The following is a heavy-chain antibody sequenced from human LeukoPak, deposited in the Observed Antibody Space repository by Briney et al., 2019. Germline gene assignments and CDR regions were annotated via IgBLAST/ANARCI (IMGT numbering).Heavy chain of an antibody. Sequence: GGSLRLSCAASGFTFTSYGMHWVRQAPGKGLEWVAVIWYDGSNKYYADSVKGRFTISRDNSKNTLYLQMNSLRAEDTAVYYCAKVRYYYDSSGYPYYYYMDAWGKGTTVTVSS. CDR2: IWYDGSNK. D-gene: IGHD3-22*01. J-gene: IGHJ6*03. CDR3: AKVRYYYDSSGYPYYYYMDA. CDR1: GFTFTSYG. V-gene: IGHV3-33*06.